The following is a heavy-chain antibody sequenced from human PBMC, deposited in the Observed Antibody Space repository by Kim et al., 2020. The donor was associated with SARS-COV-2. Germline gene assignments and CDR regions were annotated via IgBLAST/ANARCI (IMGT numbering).Heavy chain of an antibody. V-gene: IGHV3-30*01. J-gene: IGHJ2*01. D-gene: IGHD4-17*01. CDR3: ARMTTVKDFDL. CDR2: K. Sequence: KYYVDSVKGRFTISRDNSKNTLYLQMNSLRAEDTAVYYCARMTTVKDFDLWGRGTLVTVSS.